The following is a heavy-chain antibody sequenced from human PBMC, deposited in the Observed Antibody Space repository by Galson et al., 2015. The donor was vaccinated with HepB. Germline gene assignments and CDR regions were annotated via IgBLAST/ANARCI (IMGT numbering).Heavy chain of an antibody. D-gene: IGHD3-3*01. V-gene: IGHV3-30-3*01. Sequence: SLRLSCAASGFTFSNYAMYWVRQAPGKGLEWVAVISYEGSTKYYGDSVKGRFSVSRDNSKNTLYLQMNSLRGEDTALYYCARDFGCGLDHWGQGTLVSVSS. CDR2: ISYEGSTK. CDR3: ARDFGCGLDH. J-gene: IGHJ4*02. CDR1: GFTFSNYA.